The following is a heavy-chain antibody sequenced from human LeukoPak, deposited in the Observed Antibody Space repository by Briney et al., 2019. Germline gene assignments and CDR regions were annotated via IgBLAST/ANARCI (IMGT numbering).Heavy chain of an antibody. CDR2: IYTSGST. D-gene: IGHD6-19*01. CDR3: ARGLPVAGQNYFDY. Sequence: PSETLSLTCSVSGGSISNYYWTWIRQPAGKGLEWTGRIYTSGSTNYNPSLKSRVTMSVDTSKNQFSLKLSSVTAADTAVYYCARGLPVAGQNYFDYWGQGTLVTVSP. V-gene: IGHV4-4*07. J-gene: IGHJ4*02. CDR1: GGSISNYY.